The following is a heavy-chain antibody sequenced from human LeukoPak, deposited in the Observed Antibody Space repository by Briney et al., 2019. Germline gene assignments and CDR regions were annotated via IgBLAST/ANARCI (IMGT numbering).Heavy chain of an antibody. V-gene: IGHV3-66*01. Sequence: PGGSLRLSCAASEFSVGSNYMTWVRQAPGKGLEWVSLIYSGGSTYYADSVKGRFTISRDNSKNTLYLQMNSLRAEDTAVYYCAKATYSSGWYTFLDYCCQGTLSIVSS. D-gene: IGHD6-19*01. CDR1: EFSVGSNY. J-gene: IGHJ4*02. CDR2: IYSGGST. CDR3: AKATYSSGWYTFLDY.